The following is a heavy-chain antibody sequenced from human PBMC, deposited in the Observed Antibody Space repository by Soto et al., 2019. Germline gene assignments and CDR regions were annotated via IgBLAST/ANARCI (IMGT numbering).Heavy chain of an antibody. CDR3: ARGYYTSWYWFDR. J-gene: IGHJ2*01. D-gene: IGHD6-13*01. Sequence: QVQLQESGPGLVKPSETLSLTCTVSVSGGSVSTGVHYWRWIRQPPGKGLEWIGYIYYSGSTNYNPNLKSRVTISVDTSKNQFSLKLTSVTAADTAVYYCARGYYTSWYWFDRWGRGTLVTVSS. V-gene: IGHV4-61*08. CDR2: IYYSGST. CDR1: GGSVSTGVHY.